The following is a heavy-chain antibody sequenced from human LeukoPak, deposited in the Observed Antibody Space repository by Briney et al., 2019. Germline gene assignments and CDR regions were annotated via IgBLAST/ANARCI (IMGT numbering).Heavy chain of an antibody. CDR2: ISSSSSYI. D-gene: IGHD3-22*01. CDR3: ARVKDYYDSSGGY. CDR1: GFTFSSYA. Sequence: GGSLGLSCAASGFTFSSYAMNWVRQAPGKGLEWVSSISSSSSYIYYADSVKGRFTISRDNAKNSLYLQMNSLRAEDTAVYYCARVKDYYDSSGGYWGQGTLVTVSS. V-gene: IGHV3-21*01. J-gene: IGHJ4*02.